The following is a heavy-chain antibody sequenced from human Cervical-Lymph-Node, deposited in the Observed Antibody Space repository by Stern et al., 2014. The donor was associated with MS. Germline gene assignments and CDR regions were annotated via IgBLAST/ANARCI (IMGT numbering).Heavy chain of an antibody. Sequence: QMQLQESGPGLVKPSQTLSLTCTISGGSINSYYWSWIRQHPGKGLEWIGYIYYSGYTYYNPSLENRVVISVDASKNQFSLKLTSVTAADPAVYYCARDATKPTPGYFDLWGRGTLVTVSS. V-gene: IGHV4-31*03. J-gene: IGHJ2*01. D-gene: IGHD2-8*01. CDR1: GGSINSYY. CDR3: ARDATKPTPGYFDL. CDR2: IYYSGYT.